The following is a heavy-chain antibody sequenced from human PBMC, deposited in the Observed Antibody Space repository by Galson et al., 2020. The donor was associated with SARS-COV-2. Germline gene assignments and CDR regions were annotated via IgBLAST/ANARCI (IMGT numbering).Heavy chain of an antibody. CDR1: GFTFGDYA. CDR2: IRSKDYGGTT. Sequence: GGSLRLSCTTSGFTFGDYAISWFRQAPGKGLEWVGLIRSKDYGGTTEYAASVKGRFTLSRDNSKNIAYLQMNSLKIEDTAVYYCTRDSRQLWLLPFFHYWGQGTLVIVSS. D-gene: IGHD5-18*01. CDR3: TRDSRQLWLLPFFHY. J-gene: IGHJ4*02. V-gene: IGHV3-49*03.